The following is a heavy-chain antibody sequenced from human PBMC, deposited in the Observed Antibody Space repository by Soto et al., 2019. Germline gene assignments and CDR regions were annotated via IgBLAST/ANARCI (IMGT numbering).Heavy chain of an antibody. V-gene: IGHV3-30*03. CDR1: GFTFSSYG. J-gene: IGHJ6*02. Sequence: GGSLRLSCAASGFTFSSYGMHWVRQAPGKGLEWVAVISYDGSNKYYADSVKGRFTISRDNSKNTLYLQMNSLRAEDTAVYYCASRGEARRGSEYYYGMDVWGQGTTVTVSS. CDR2: ISYDGSNK. CDR3: ASRGEARRGSEYYYGMDV. D-gene: IGHD3-10*01.